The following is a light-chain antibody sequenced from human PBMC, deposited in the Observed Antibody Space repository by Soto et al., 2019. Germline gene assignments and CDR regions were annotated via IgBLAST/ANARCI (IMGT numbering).Light chain of an antibody. CDR2: GTS. CDR3: QQYGSSLVT. J-gene: IGKJ3*01. V-gene: IGKV3-20*01. CDR1: QSVSSKY. Sequence: EIVLTQSPGTLSLSPGERATLSCRASQSVSSKYLAWYQQKPGQAPRVLIYGTSIRASGVPERFGGGGSGTDFTLTITRLEPEDFAVYYCQQYGSSLVTFGPGTKVDFK.